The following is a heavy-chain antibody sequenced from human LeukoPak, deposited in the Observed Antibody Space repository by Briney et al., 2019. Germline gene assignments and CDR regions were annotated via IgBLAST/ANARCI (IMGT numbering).Heavy chain of an antibody. CDR1: GGTFSSYA. Sequence: SVKVSCKASGGTFSSYAISWVRQAPGQGLERMGRIIPILGIANYAQKFQGRVTITADKSTSTAYMELSSLRSEDTAVYYCARETGTDAFDIWGQGTMVTVSS. CDR2: IIPILGIA. D-gene: IGHD1-1*01. J-gene: IGHJ3*02. V-gene: IGHV1-69*04. CDR3: ARETGTDAFDI.